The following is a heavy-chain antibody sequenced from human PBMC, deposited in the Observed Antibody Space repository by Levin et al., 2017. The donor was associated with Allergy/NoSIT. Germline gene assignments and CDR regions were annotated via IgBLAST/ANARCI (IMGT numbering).Heavy chain of an antibody. D-gene: IGHD4-23*01. CDR3: ARTSRYGGNWYYFDY. J-gene: IGHJ4*02. CDR2: IDWENEK. CDR1: GFSLSTSGMR. V-gene: IGHV2-70*04. Sequence: QTLSLTCTFSGFSLSTSGMRVSWIRQPPGKALEWLAHIDWENEKFYSTSLKTRVTISKDTSKNQVVLTMTNMGPVDTATYYCARTSRYGGNWYYFDYWGQGTLVTVSS.